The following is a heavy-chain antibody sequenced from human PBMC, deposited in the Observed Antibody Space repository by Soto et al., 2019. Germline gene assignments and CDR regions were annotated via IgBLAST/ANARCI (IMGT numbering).Heavy chain of an antibody. J-gene: IGHJ4*02. CDR1: GGTFSSYA. V-gene: IGHV1-69*13. Sequence: SVKVSCKASGGTFSSYAISWVRQAPGQGLEWMGGIIPIFGTANYAQKFQGRVTITADESTSTAYMELSSLRSEDTAVYYCARGSRVVPGLGVTTFYPFDYWGQGTRVTVSS. CDR2: IIPIFGTA. D-gene: IGHD3-16*01. CDR3: ARGSRVVPGLGVTTFYPFDY.